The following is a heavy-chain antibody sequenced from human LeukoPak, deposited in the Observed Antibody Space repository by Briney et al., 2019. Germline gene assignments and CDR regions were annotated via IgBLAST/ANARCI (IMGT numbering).Heavy chain of an antibody. CDR2: IHPSGTNT. CDR1: GFTFGSYG. CDR3: ARRIIAARGTLDYYYYMDV. V-gene: IGHV3-23*01. Sequence: PGGSLRLSCAASGFTFGSYGMSWVRQAPGKGLEWVSTIHPSGTNTHYADSVKGRFTISRDNSKNSLYLQMNSLRAEDTAVYYCARRIIAARGTLDYYYYMDVWGKGTTVTVSS. D-gene: IGHD6-6*01. J-gene: IGHJ6*03.